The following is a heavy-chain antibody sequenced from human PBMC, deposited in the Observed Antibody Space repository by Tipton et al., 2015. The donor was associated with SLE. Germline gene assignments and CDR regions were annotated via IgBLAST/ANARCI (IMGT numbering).Heavy chain of an antibody. V-gene: IGHV4-39*07. CDR2: IYYSGST. J-gene: IGHJ3*02. Sequence: TLSLTCTVSGGSISSSSYYWGWIRQPPGKGLEWIGNIYYSGSTYYNPSLKSRVTISVDTSKNQFSLKLSSGTAADTAVYYCARGGPGAFDIWGQGTMVTVSS. CDR3: ARGGPGAFDI. CDR1: GGSISSSSYY.